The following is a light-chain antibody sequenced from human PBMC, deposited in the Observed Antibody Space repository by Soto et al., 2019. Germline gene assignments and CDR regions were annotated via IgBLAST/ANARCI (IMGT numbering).Light chain of an antibody. V-gene: IGKV1-39*01. CDR1: QSISNY. CDR2: AAS. CDR3: QQSYSTLALT. J-gene: IGKJ4*01. Sequence: DIQMTQSPSSLSASIGDRVTITCRASQSISNYLNWYQQKPGKAPKLLINAASSLQSGVPSRFSGSVSGTDFTLTISSLQPEDFATYYCQQSYSTLALTFGGGTKVEVK.